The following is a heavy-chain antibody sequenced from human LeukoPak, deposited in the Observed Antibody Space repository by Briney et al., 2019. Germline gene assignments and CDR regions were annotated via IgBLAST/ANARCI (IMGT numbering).Heavy chain of an antibody. J-gene: IGHJ6*03. Sequence: SETLPLTCTVSGGSISSYYWSWIRQPPGKGLEWIGYIYYSGSTNYNPSLKSRVTISVDTSKNQFSLQLNSVTPEDTAVYYCARAYYDFWSGYSYYYYYYYMDVWGKGTTVTVSS. CDR2: IYYSGST. V-gene: IGHV4-59*12. D-gene: IGHD3-3*01. CDR3: ARAYYDFWSGYSYYYYYYYMDV. CDR1: GGSISSYY.